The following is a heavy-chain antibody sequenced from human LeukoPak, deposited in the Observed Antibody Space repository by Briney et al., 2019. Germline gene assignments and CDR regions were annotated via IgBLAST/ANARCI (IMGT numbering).Heavy chain of an antibody. D-gene: IGHD3-22*01. J-gene: IGHJ1*01. V-gene: IGHV4-39*07. CDR2: FSYNSIT. Sequence: PSETLSLTCSVSGESISSSNYFWGWIRQPPGKGLEWIGAFSYNSITHYSPSLKSRVTISVDTSKNQFSLKLSSVTAADTAVYFCASPRGDDSGGYYTWYFHHWGQGILVTVSS. CDR1: GESISSSNYF. CDR3: ASPRGDDSGGYYTWYFHH.